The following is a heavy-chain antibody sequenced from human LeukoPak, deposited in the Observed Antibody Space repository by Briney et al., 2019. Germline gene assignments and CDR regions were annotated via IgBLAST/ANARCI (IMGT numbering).Heavy chain of an antibody. Sequence: PSETLSLTCTVSGGSISSSSYSWGWIRQPPGKGLEWIGSIYYSGSTYYNPSLKSRVTISVDTSKNQFSLKLSSVTAADTAVYYCARRGYYDSSGYNFDYWGQGTLVTVSS. CDR2: IYYSGST. D-gene: IGHD3-22*01. CDR1: GGSISSSSYS. CDR3: ARRGYYDSSGYNFDY. V-gene: IGHV4-39*01. J-gene: IGHJ4*02.